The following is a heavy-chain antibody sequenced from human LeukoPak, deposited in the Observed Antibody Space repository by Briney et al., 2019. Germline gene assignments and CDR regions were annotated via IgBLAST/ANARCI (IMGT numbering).Heavy chain of an antibody. CDR1: GFTFSSYW. V-gene: IGHV3-7*01. Sequence: GGSLRLSCAASGFTFSSYWMSWVRQAPGKGLKWVASIKQDGSEKDYADSVKGRFTISRDNAKNSLYLQRNSLRADDTAVYYCARSRGGLLGYFDYWGQGTLVTVSS. J-gene: IGHJ4*02. D-gene: IGHD3-10*01. CDR3: ARSRGGLLGYFDY. CDR2: IKQDGSEK.